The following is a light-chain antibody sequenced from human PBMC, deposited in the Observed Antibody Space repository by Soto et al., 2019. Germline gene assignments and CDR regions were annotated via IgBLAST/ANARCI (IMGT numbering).Light chain of an antibody. Sequence: DIVLTQSPDSVSGCLGERATIHCESSQTIFYTSSNKNYSAWYQQRPGQPPKLLIYWASDRESGVPNRFSGSGSGTDFTLTISGLQAEDVAVYYCQQYYSTPFTFGPGTKVDIK. V-gene: IGKV4-1*01. CDR2: WAS. CDR1: QTIFYTSSNKNY. CDR3: QQYYSTPFT. J-gene: IGKJ3*01.